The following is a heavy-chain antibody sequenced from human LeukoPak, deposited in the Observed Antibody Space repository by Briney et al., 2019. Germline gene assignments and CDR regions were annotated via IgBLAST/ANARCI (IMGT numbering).Heavy chain of an antibody. CDR1: GYTFTSSD. J-gene: IGHJ4*02. Sequence: GASVKVSCKASGYTFTSSDINWVRQAAGQGLEWMGWINPNSGRTGYAQKFQGRVTMTANTSISTAYMELNSLRFDDTAVYYCARGRSGLAAAGTYDYWGQGTLITVSS. V-gene: IGHV1-8*01. D-gene: IGHD6-13*01. CDR2: INPNSGRT. CDR3: ARGRSGLAAAGTYDY.